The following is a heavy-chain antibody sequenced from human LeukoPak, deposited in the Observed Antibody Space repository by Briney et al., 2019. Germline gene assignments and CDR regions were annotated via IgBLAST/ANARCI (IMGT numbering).Heavy chain of an antibody. V-gene: IGHV4-34*01. D-gene: IGHD1-1*01. CDR2: ISHTGLT. CDR1: GGSFSGYY. Sequence: PSETLSLTCAVYGGSFSGYYWTLIRQTPGKGLEWIGEISHTGLTGSNPSLKSRVTIFVDSSKKQFSLRVTSLTAADTGVYYCARVPDIAARPCDTWGPGTLVTVSS. J-gene: IGHJ5*02. CDR3: ARVPDIAARPCDT.